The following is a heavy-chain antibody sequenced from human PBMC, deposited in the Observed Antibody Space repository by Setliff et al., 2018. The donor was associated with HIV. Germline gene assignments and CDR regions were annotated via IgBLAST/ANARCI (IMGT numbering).Heavy chain of an antibody. CDR1: GGTFSSYA. V-gene: IGHV1-69*05. CDR3: AREGLWFGDRGFYMDV. D-gene: IGHD3-10*01. Sequence: ASVKVSCKASGGTFSSYAISWVRQAPGQGLEWMGGIIPIFGTANYAQKFQGRVTITTDESTSTAYMELSSLRSEDTAVYYCAREGLWFGDRGFYMDVWGKGTAVTVSS. CDR2: IIPIFGTA. J-gene: IGHJ6*04.